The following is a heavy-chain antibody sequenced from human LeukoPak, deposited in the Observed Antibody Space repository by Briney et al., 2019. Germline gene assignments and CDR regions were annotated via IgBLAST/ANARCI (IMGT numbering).Heavy chain of an antibody. Sequence: SETLSLTCAVSGDSITSYYFSWIRQPPGKGLEWIGYIYYSGSTNYNPSLKSRVTISVDTSKNQFSLKLSSVTAADTAVYYCARLLTTPTCYFDYWGQGTLVTVSS. D-gene: IGHD2-15*01. V-gene: IGHV4-59*13. J-gene: IGHJ4*02. CDR1: GDSITSYY. CDR3: ARLLTTPTCYFDY. CDR2: IYYSGST.